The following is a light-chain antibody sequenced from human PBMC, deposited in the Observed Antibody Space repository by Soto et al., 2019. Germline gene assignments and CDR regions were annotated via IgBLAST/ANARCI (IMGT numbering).Light chain of an antibody. CDR1: SSDVGAYNY. CDR3: SSYTSSSTLYV. J-gene: IGLJ1*01. CDR2: YVS. Sequence: QSVLTQPASVSGSPGQSITISCTGTSSDVGAYNYVSWYQQHPGKAPKLMIYYVSNRPSGVSDRFSGSKSGNTASLTISGLQAEDEADYYCSSYTSSSTLYVFGTGTKLTVL. V-gene: IGLV2-14*01.